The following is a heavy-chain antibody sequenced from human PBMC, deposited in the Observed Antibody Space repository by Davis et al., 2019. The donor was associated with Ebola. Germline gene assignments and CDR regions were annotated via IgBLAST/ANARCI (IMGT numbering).Heavy chain of an antibody. CDR1: GYIFTSYD. Sequence: ASVKVSCKASGYIFTSYDINWVRQATGQGLEWMGWMNPNSGNTGYAQKFQGRVTMTRNTSISTAYMELRSLRSDDTAVYYCARGYYYGSGTLWGYDYWGQGTLVTVSS. CDR3: ARGYYYGSGTLWGYDY. V-gene: IGHV1-8*01. J-gene: IGHJ4*02. CDR2: MNPNSGNT. D-gene: IGHD3-10*01.